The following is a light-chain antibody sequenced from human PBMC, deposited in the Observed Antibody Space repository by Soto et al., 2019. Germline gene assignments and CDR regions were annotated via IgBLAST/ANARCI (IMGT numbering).Light chain of an antibody. J-gene: IGLJ1*01. V-gene: IGLV2-23*02. CDR3: CSYAGSTPYV. Sequence: QSVLTQPASVSGSPGQSITISCTGTSSDVGSYNLVSWYQQHPGKAPKLMIYEVSKRPSGVSNRFSGSKSGNTASLTISGLQAEDEADCYCCSYAGSTPYVFGTGTKVTVL. CDR2: EVS. CDR1: SSDVGSYNL.